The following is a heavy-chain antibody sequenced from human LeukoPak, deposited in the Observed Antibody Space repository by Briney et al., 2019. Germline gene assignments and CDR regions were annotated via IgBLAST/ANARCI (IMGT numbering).Heavy chain of an antibody. D-gene: IGHD3-10*01. V-gene: IGHV3-7*01. CDR2: IKQDGSQK. Sequence: TGGSLRLSCAASGFTFSDYWMTWVRQAPGKGLEWVANIKQDGSQKYYVDSVKGRFTISRDNAKNSLYLQMNSLRAEDTAEYYCAKEVGGSGSFWGQGTLVTVSS. CDR1: GFTFSDYW. CDR3: AKEVGGSGSF. J-gene: IGHJ4*02.